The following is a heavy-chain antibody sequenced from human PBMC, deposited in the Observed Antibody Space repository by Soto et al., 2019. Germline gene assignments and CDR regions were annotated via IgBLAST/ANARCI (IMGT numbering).Heavy chain of an antibody. D-gene: IGHD4-17*01. CDR2: IYYSGST. CDR3: ARDTPFYGAFDI. J-gene: IGHJ3*02. Sequence: SETLYLTCTVSGGSICSGGYYWSWIRQHPGKGLEWIGYIYYSGSTYYNPSLKSRVTISVDTSKNQFSLKLSSVTAADTAVYYCARDTPFYGAFDIWGQGTMVTVSS. CDR1: GGSICSGGYY. V-gene: IGHV4-31*03.